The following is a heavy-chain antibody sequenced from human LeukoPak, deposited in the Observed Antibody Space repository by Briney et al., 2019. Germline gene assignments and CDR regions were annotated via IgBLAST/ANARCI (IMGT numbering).Heavy chain of an antibody. V-gene: IGHV1-18*01. D-gene: IGHD2-15*01. Sequence: ASVKVSCKASGYTFTSYGISWVRQAPGQGLEWMGWISAYNGNTNYAQKLQGRVTMTTDTSTNTAYMELRSLRSDDTAVYYCARDYCSGGSCYSANFDYWGQGTLVTVSS. CDR2: ISAYNGNT. CDR3: ARDYCSGGSCYSANFDY. J-gene: IGHJ4*02. CDR1: GYTFTSYG.